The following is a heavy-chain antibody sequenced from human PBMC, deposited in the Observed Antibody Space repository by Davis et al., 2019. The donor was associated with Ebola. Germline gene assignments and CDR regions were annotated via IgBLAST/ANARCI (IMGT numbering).Heavy chain of an antibody. CDR1: GGSFSGYY. V-gene: IGHV4-34*01. J-gene: IGHJ6*02. CDR3: ARGRLLWFRELLYRYYGMDV. Sequence: SQTLSLTCAVYGGSFSGYYWSWIRQPPGKGLEWIGDINPSGSTNYNPSLKSRVTISVDTSKNQFSLKLSSVTAADTAVYYCARGRLLWFRELLYRYYGMDVWGQGTTVTVSS. CDR2: INPSGST. D-gene: IGHD3-10*01.